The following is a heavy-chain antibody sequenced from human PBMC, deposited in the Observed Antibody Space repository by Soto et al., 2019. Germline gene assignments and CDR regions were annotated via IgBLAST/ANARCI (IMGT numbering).Heavy chain of an antibody. D-gene: IGHD6-6*01. Sequence: GGSLRLSCAASGFTFSSYAMSWVRQAPGKGLEWVAVIWYDGSNTYYADSVKGRFTISRDNSKNTLYLQMNSLRAEDTAVYYCARGGVGSSSPYWGQGTLVTVSS. V-gene: IGHV3-33*08. J-gene: IGHJ4*02. CDR1: GFTFSSYA. CDR2: IWYDGSNT. CDR3: ARGGVGSSSPY.